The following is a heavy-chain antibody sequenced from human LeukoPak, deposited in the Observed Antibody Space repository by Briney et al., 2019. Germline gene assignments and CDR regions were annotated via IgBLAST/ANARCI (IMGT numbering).Heavy chain of an antibody. J-gene: IGHJ4*02. Sequence: ASVKVSCKASGYTFTSYAMHWVRQAPGQRLEWMGWINAGNGNTKYSQKFQGRVTITRDTSASTAYMELSSLRSEDTAVYYCARLALPVGAAEPSDYWGQGTLVTVSS. CDR3: ARLALPVGAAEPSDY. CDR2: INAGNGNT. D-gene: IGHD2-15*01. CDR1: GYTFTSYA. V-gene: IGHV1-3*01.